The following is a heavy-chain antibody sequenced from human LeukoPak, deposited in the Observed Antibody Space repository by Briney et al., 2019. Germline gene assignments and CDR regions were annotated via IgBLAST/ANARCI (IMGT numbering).Heavy chain of an antibody. D-gene: IGHD3-9*01. CDR1: GFGFSSYA. CDR3: AKDHYVLRTFGWPRD. CDR2: ISYDGSNQ. J-gene: IGHJ4*02. V-gene: IGHV3-30*18. Sequence: AKSLSLSCTASGFGFSSYAMHWVRQTPGKGLEWLALISYDGSNQHYAPSVKGRFTISRDNAKNTVDLQMNSLRPEDTAVYYCAKDHYVLRTFGWPRDWGQGTLVMVSS.